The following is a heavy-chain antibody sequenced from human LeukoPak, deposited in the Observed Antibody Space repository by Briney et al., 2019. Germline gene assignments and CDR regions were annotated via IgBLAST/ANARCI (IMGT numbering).Heavy chain of an antibody. V-gene: IGHV3-23*01. J-gene: IGHJ4*02. Sequence: GGSLRLSCAGSGFPFSSHGMNWVRQAPGKGLEWVSGISPGGPTYYADSVKGRFTISRDDSKNTLYLQMTSLRAEDTAVYYCARTGITVAPPFDYWGQGTLVTVSS. CDR1: GFPFSSHG. D-gene: IGHD4-23*01. CDR3: ARTGITVAPPFDY. CDR2: ISPGGPT.